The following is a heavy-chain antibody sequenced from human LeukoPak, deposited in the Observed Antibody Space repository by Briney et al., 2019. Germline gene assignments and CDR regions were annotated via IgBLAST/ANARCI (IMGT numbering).Heavy chain of an antibody. V-gene: IGHV3-30*02. D-gene: IGHD6-19*01. J-gene: IGHJ4*02. Sequence: QPGGTLRLSCAASGFTFRSYGMHWVRQAPGEGLEWVAFIRYDASKIYYADSVKGRFTISRDDSKNTLYLQMIGLRPEDTAVYFCAKDTGRQWLAHCFDFWGQGTLVTVSS. CDR2: IRYDASKI. CDR3: AKDTGRQWLAHCFDF. CDR1: GFTFRSYG.